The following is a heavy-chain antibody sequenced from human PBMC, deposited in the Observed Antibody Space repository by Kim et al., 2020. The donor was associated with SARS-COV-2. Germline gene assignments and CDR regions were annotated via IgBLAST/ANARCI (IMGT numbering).Heavy chain of an antibody. CDR1: GGSISSYY. Sequence: SETLSLTCTVSGGSISSYYWSWIRQPPGKGLEWIGYIYYSGSTNYNPSLKSRVTISVDTSKNQFSLKLSSVTAADTAVYYCARADSNYSGYFDYWGQGTLVTVPS. CDR2: IYYSGST. CDR3: ARADSNYSGYFDY. J-gene: IGHJ4*02. D-gene: IGHD4-4*01. V-gene: IGHV4-59*13.